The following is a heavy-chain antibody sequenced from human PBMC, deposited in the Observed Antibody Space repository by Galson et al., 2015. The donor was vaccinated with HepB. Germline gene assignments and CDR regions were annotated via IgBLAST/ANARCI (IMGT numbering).Heavy chain of an antibody. CDR3: AGVYGDYFGTLDY. Sequence: SVKVSCKASGYTFTSYYMHWVRQAPGQGLEWMGIINPSGGSTSYAQKFQGRVTMTRDTSTSTVYMELSSLRSEDTAVYYCAGVYGDYFGTLDYWGQGTLVTVSS. D-gene: IGHD4-17*01. CDR2: INPSGGST. J-gene: IGHJ4*02. CDR1: GYTFTSYY. V-gene: IGHV1-46*01.